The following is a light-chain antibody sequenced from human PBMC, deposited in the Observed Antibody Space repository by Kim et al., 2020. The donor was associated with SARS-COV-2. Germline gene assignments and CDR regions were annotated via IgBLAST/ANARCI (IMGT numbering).Light chain of an antibody. Sequence: GQRVPISGSGSSANLGRHFVNGYQQLPGAAPKVFIYNDNQRPSGVPDRFSGSRSGTSASLAISGLQSEDGADYYCATWDVTLNGWVFGGGTKLT. V-gene: IGLV1-44*01. CDR1: SANLGRHF. CDR2: NDN. CDR3: ATWDVTLNGWV. J-gene: IGLJ3*02.